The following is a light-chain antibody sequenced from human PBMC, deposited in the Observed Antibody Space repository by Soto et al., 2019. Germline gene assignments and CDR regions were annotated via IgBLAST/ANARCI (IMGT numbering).Light chain of an antibody. Sequence: DIQMTQSPSSLSASVGDRVTITCRASQDIRTSLSWFQHKPGRAPKPLIYGASYLETGVPSRFRGSGSGTDFTFTITSLQPEDIATYYCQHYNNLPPFTFGPGTKVDIK. CDR1: QDIRTS. V-gene: IGKV1-33*01. CDR2: GAS. J-gene: IGKJ3*01. CDR3: QHYNNLPPFT.